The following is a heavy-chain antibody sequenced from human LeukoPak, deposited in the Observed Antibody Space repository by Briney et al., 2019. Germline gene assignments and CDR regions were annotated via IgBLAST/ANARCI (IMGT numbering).Heavy chain of an antibody. CDR1: GLTFSSYG. V-gene: IGHV3-30*18. J-gene: IGHJ4*02. Sequence: GGSLRLSCAASGLTFSSYGMHWVRQAPGKGLEWVTVISYDGSNKYYADSVKGRFTISRDNSKNTLYLQMNSLRAEDTAVYYCGNDYGDYGTLDYWGQGTLVTVSS. D-gene: IGHD4-17*01. CDR3: GNDYGDYGTLDY. CDR2: ISYDGSNK.